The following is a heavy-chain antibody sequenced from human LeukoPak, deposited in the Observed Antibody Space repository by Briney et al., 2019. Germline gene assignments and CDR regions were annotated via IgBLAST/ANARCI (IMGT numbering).Heavy chain of an antibody. J-gene: IGHJ4*02. CDR2: IYYSGST. V-gene: IGHV4-39*01. CDR1: GGSISSYY. Sequence: SETLSLTCTVSGGSISSYYWGWIRQPPGKGLEWLGSIYYSGSTYYNPSLKSRVTISVDTSKNQFSLKLSSVTAADTAVYYCARRRYYYDPLFDYWGQGTLVTVSS. D-gene: IGHD3-10*01. CDR3: ARRRYYYDPLFDY.